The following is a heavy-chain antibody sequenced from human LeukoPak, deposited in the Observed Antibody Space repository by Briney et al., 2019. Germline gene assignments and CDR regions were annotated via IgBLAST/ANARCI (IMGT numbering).Heavy chain of an antibody. CDR3: ARGGWELPRPY. J-gene: IGHJ4*02. V-gene: IGHV1-2*02. CDR1: RYTFTGYY. CDR2: INPSSGDT. D-gene: IGHD1-26*01. Sequence: ASVKVSCKASRYTFTGYYMHWVRQAPGQGLEWMGWINPSSGDTNSAQKFQGRVTMTRDTSTSTVYMELSSLRSEDTAVYYCARGGWELPRPYWGQGTLVTVSS.